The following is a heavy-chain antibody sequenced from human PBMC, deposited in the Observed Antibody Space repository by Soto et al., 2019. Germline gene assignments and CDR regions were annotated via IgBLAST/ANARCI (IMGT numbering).Heavy chain of an antibody. CDR3: SKVISHASGLYYFDY. CDR1: GYTFTKYG. CDR2: ISVYNGNT. J-gene: IGHJ4*02. V-gene: IGHV1-18*01. Sequence: QVQLVQSGAEVKKPGTSVKVSCKASGYTFTKYGITWVRQAPGQGLEWMGWISVYNGNTKYGQKFRDRVTMTTDTSTTTAYMELRSLRSDDTAVYYCSKVISHASGLYYFDYWGQGTLVTVSS.